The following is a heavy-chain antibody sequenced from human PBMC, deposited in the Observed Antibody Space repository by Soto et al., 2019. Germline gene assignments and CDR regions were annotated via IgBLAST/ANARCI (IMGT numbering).Heavy chain of an antibody. CDR1: GFTFSSYA. D-gene: IGHD3-10*01. CDR3: ASDPMGRYYGSGSYYFDY. Sequence: QVQLVESGGGVVQPGRSLRLSCAASGFTFSSYAMHWVRQASRKGLEWVAVISYDGSNKYYADSVKGRFTISRDNSKNTLYLQMNSLRAEDTAVYYCASDPMGRYYGSGSYYFDYWGQGTLVTVSS. J-gene: IGHJ4*02. CDR2: ISYDGSNK. V-gene: IGHV3-30-3*01.